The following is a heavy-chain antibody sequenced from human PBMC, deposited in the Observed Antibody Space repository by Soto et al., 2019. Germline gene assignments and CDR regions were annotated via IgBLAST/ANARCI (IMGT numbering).Heavy chain of an antibody. CDR2: ISSSSSTI. CDR3: ARDYDLRSYYYYYMDV. J-gene: IGHJ6*03. Sequence: PGGSLRLSCAASGFTFSSYSMNSVRQAPGKGLEWVSYISSSSSTIYYAESVKGRFTISRDNAKNSLYLQMNSLRAEDTAVYYCARDYDLRSYYYYYMDVWGQGTTVTVSS. V-gene: IGHV3-48*01. CDR1: GFTFSSYS. D-gene: IGHD3-16*01.